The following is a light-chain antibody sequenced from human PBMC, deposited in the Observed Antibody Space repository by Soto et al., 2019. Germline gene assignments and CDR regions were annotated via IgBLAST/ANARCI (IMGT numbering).Light chain of an antibody. J-gene: IGLJ2*01. CDR3: QSYDSSLSGSVV. Sequence: QSVLTQPPSMSGAPGQRVTISCTGGNSNIGAGYYVHWYQQLPGAAPKLLIYSINNRPSGVPDRFSGSKSGTSASLAITGLQAEDEADYYCQSYDSSLSGSVVFGGGTKLTVL. V-gene: IGLV1-40*01. CDR2: SIN. CDR1: NSNIGAGYY.